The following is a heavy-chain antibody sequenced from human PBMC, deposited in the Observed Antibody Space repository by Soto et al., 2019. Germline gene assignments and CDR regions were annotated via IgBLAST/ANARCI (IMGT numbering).Heavy chain of an antibody. J-gene: IGHJ6*02. CDR1: GYSFTSYW. CDR2: IYPGDSDT. D-gene: IGHD6-13*01. Sequence: GESLKISCKGSGYSFTSYWIGWVRQMPGKGLEWMGIIYPGDSDTRYSPSFQGQVTISADKSISTAYLQWSSLKASDTAMYYCARWGSSSRGYYYYYYGMDVWGQGTTVTVSS. V-gene: IGHV5-51*01. CDR3: ARWGSSSRGYYYYYYGMDV.